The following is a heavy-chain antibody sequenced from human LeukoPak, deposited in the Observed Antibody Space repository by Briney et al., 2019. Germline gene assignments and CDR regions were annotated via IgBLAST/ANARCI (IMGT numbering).Heavy chain of an antibody. Sequence: ASVKVSCKASGYTFTSYGISWVRQAPGQGLEWMGRINPNSGDTNYAQKFQGRVTMTRDTSINTTYMELSRLRSDDTAEYYCARSAEHCTNGVCYTDYYMDVWGKGTTVTVSS. J-gene: IGHJ6*03. D-gene: IGHD2-8*01. CDR2: INPNSGDT. CDR1: GYTFTSYG. V-gene: IGHV1-2*02. CDR3: ARSAEHCTNGVCYTDYYMDV.